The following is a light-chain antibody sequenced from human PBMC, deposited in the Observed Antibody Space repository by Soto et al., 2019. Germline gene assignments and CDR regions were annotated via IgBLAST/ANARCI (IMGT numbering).Light chain of an antibody. CDR3: QQYKSYPLA. V-gene: IGKV1-5*03. CDR2: KAS. CDR1: QSISMW. J-gene: IGKJ1*01. Sequence: DIQMTQSPSILSASVGDRVTITCRASQSISMWLAWYQQKPGKAPKLLIQKASSLESGIPSRFSGSGSGTEFTLTISSLQPDDFATYHCQQYKSYPLAFGQFTKVEI.